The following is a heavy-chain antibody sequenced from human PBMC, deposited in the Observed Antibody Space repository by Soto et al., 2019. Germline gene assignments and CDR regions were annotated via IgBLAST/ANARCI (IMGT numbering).Heavy chain of an antibody. J-gene: IGHJ6*04. CDR1: GGTFSSYA. V-gene: IGHV1-69*01. CDR2: IIPIFGTA. CDR3: GRSTLVCRSTGCYYYYYGRVV. Sequence: QVQLVQSGAEVKKPGSSVKVSCKASGGTFSSYAISWVRQAPGQGLEWMGGIIPIFGTANYAQKFQGRVTITADESTSAASMQLSSLGSEDTAVYYCGRSTLVCRSTGCYYYYYGRVVWGEGSTVVFST. D-gene: IGHD6-25*01.